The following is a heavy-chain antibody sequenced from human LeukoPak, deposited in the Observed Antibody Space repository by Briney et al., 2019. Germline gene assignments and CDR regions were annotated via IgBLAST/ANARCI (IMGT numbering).Heavy chain of an antibody. CDR3: AKAGITGTILLQRGY. J-gene: IGHJ4*02. Sequence: PGGSLRLSCAASGFTFSSSWMSWVRQAPGKGLEWVANIKQDGSEKYYVDSVKGRFTISRDNAKNSLYLQMNSLRAEDTAVYYCAKAGITGTILLQRGYWGRGTLVTVSS. CDR1: GFTFSSSW. CDR2: IKQDGSEK. V-gene: IGHV3-7*03. D-gene: IGHD1-20*01.